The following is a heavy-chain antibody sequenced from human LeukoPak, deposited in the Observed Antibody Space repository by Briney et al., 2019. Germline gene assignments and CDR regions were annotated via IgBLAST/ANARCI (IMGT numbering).Heavy chain of an antibody. CDR2: IYYSGST. V-gene: IGHV4-59*01. Sequence: NTSETLSLTCTVSGGSISSYYWSWIRQPPGKGLEWIGYIYYSGSTNYNPSLKSRVTISVDTSKNQFSLKLSSVTAADTAVYYCARVQGQLTRRGSLDYWGQGTLVTVSS. CDR3: ARVQGQLTRRGSLDY. CDR1: GGSISSYY. J-gene: IGHJ4*02. D-gene: IGHD2-15*01.